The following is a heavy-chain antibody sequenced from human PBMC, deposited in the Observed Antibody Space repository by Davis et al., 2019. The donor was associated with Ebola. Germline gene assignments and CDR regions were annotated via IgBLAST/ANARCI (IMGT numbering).Heavy chain of an antibody. D-gene: IGHD3-10*01. V-gene: IGHV4-34*01. Sequence: MPSETLSLTCAVYGGSFSGYYWSWIRQPPGKGLEWIGEINHRGSTNYNPSLKSRVTISVDTSKNQFSLKLSSVTAADTAVYYCARDFLWFGDPISEYYYYGMDVWGQGTTVTVSS. CDR2: INHRGST. J-gene: IGHJ6*02. CDR1: GGSFSGYY. CDR3: ARDFLWFGDPISEYYYYGMDV.